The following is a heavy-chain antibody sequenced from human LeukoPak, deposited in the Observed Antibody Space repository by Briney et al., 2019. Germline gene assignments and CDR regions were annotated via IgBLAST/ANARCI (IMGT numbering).Heavy chain of an antibody. J-gene: IGHJ4*02. CDR2: ISYDGGNK. CDR3: ARVYYYDSSGYYGSWDDY. CDR1: GFTFSSYA. V-gene: IGHV3-30*04. D-gene: IGHD3-22*01. Sequence: GGSLRLSCAASGFTFSSYAMHWVRQAPGKGLEWVAVISYDGGNKYYADSVKGRFTISRDNSKNTLYLQMNSLRAEDTAVYYCARVYYYDSSGYYGSWDDYWGQGTLVTVSS.